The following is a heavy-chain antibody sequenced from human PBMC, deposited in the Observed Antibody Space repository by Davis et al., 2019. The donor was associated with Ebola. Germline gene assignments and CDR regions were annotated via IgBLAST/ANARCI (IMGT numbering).Heavy chain of an antibody. Sequence: SVKVSCKASGGTFSSYAISWVRQAPGQGLEWMGGIIPIFGTANYAQKFQGRVTITADESTSTAYMELSSLRSEDTAVYYCARVGWSHSSSSSYYYYMDVWGKGTTVTVSS. J-gene: IGHJ6*03. CDR2: IIPIFGTA. CDR1: GGTFSSYA. CDR3: ARVGWSHSSSSSYYYYMDV. V-gene: IGHV1-69*13. D-gene: IGHD6-6*01.